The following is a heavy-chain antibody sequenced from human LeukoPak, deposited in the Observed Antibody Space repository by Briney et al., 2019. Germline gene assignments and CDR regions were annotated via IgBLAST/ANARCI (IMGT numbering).Heavy chain of an antibody. J-gene: IGHJ5*02. CDR3: ARGGAYYDSGSSYNVGWFDP. V-gene: IGHV1-46*01. D-gene: IGHD3-10*01. Sequence: ASVKVSCKASGYTFTSYYLHWVRQAPGQGLEWMGIINPSGGSTNYAQKFQGRVTMTRDTSTSTVYMELSSLRSEDTAVYYCARGGAYYDSGSSYNVGWFDPWGQGTLVTVSS. CDR1: GYTFTSYY. CDR2: INPSGGST.